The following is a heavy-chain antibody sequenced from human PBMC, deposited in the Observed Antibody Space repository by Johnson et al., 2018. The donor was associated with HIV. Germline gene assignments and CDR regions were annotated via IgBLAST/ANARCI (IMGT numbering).Heavy chain of an antibody. CDR1: RFNFSDYY. Sequence: QEQLVQSGGGLVKPGGSLRLSCAASRFNFSDYYMSWIRQVPGKGLEWVSYISSSGGTIYYADSVKGRFSISRDNAKNSLHLQMNSLRAEDTAVYYCARDRGYWDAFDIWGQGTMVTVSS. V-gene: IGHV3-11*04. J-gene: IGHJ3*02. CDR2: ISSSGGTI. CDR3: ARDRGYWDAFDI. D-gene: IGHD3-22*01.